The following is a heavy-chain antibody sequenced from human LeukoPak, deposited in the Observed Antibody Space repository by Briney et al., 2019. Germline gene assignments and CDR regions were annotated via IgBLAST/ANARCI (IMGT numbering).Heavy chain of an antibody. CDR2: ISSSSYI. V-gene: IGHV3-21*01. CDR3: ARDLHYYDSSGYYQY. J-gene: IGHJ4*02. D-gene: IGHD3-22*01. Sequence: GGSLRLSCAASGFTFSSYSMNWVRQAPGKGLEWVSSISSSSYIYYADSVKGRFTISRDNAKNSLYLQMNSLRAEDTAVYYCARDLHYYDSSGYYQYWGQGTLVTVSS. CDR1: GFTFSSYS.